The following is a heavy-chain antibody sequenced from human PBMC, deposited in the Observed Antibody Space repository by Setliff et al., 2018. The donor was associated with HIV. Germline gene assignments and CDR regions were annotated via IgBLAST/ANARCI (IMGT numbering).Heavy chain of an antibody. V-gene: IGHV4-4*09. J-gene: IGHJ4*02. CDR2: ISSSGSA. Sequence: SETLSLTCTVSGDSISNHFWTWIRQPPGKGLEWIGYISSSGSAKYNSSLKSRVTISLDTSKNQFSLKLSSVTAADTAVYYCAFSKQMATMAFDYWGQGALVTVSS. D-gene: IGHD5-12*01. CDR1: GDSISNHF. CDR3: AFSKQMATMAFDY.